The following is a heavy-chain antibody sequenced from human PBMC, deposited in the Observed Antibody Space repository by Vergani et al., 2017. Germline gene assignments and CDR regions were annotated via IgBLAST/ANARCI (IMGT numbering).Heavy chain of an antibody. V-gene: IGHV4-34*01. D-gene: IGHD4-11*01. CDR1: GGPFTSYH. J-gene: IGHJ6*03. CDR2: IDHTGRP. CDR3: ARVNTETNGHLYYYYYMDV. Sequence: QVQLQQWGGGLLKPSETLSLTCVVNGGPFTSYHWTWIRQSPGEGLEWVGDIDHTGRPDYNPSLESRRTMSVDKSRNQFSVTLNSVTATDTAIYFCARVNTETNGHLYYYYYMDVWGQGTAVTVS.